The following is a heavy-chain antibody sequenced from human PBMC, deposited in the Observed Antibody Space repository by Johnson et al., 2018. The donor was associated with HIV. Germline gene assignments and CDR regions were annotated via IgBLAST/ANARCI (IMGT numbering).Heavy chain of an antibody. Sequence: QVQLVESGGGLVQPGGSLRLSCAASRFSFSSYGMHWVRQAPGKGLEWVAVISYDGSNKYYADSVKGRFTISRDNSKNTLYLQMNSLRAEDTSVYYCAKDLGDAVGTTHDAFDIWGQGTMVTVSS. J-gene: IGHJ3*02. CDR3: AKDLGDAVGTTHDAFDI. D-gene: IGHD1-26*01. CDR2: ISYDGSNK. V-gene: IGHV3-30*18. CDR1: RFSFSSYG.